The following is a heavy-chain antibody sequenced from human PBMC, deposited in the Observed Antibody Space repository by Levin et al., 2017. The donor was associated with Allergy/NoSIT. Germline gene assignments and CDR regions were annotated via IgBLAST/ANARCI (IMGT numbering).Heavy chain of an antibody. D-gene: IGHD3-10*01. CDR1: GFTFSSYA. CDR3: AKDPWFWFGDDQKGFDH. CDR2: ISGSGGST. Sequence: GGSLRLSCAASGFTFSSYAMSWVRQAPGKGLEWVSAISGSGGSTYYADSVKGRFTISRDISKNTLYLQMNSLRAEDTAVYYCAKDPWFWFGDDQKGFDHWGQGTLVIVSS. J-gene: IGHJ4*02. V-gene: IGHV3-23*01.